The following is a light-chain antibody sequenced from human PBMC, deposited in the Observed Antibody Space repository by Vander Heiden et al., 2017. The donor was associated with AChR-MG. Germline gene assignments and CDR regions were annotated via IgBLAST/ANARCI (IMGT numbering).Light chain of an antibody. CDR3: QQDNNWPWT. V-gene: IGKV3-15*01. CDR1: QSVSSN. J-gene: IGKJ1*01. Sequence: EIVMTQSPATLSVSPGERATLSCRASQSVSSNLAWYQQKPGQAPRLLIYGASTRATGIPAGFSGSGSGTEFTLTISSLQSEDFAVYYCQQDNNWPWTFGPGTKVEIK. CDR2: GAS.